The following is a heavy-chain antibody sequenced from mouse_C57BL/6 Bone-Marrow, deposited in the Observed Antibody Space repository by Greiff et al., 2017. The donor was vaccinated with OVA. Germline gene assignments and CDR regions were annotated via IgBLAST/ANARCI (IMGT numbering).Heavy chain of an antibody. D-gene: IGHD1-1*01. J-gene: IGHJ4*01. CDR3: GGVEDAMDY. CDR2: IYPGDGDT. V-gene: IGHV1-82*01. Sequence: VQLVESGPELVKPGASVKISCKASGYAFSSSWMNWVKQRPGKGLEWIGRIYPGDGDTNYNGKFKGKATLTADKSSSTAYMQLSSLTSEDSAVYFCGGVEDAMDYWGQGTSVTVSS. CDR1: GYAFSSSW.